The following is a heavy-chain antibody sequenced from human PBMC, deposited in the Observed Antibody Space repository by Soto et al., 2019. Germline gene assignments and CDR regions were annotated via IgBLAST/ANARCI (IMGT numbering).Heavy chain of an antibody. CDR3: ARAGYYDSSGNDY. D-gene: IGHD3-22*01. CDR2: IYYSGST. V-gene: IGHV4-30-4*01. CDR1: GGSISSGDYY. Sequence: SETLSLTCTVSGGSISSGDYYWSWIRQPPGKGLEWIGYIYYSGSTYYNPSLKSRVTISVDTSKNQFSLKLSSVTAADTAVYYCARAGYYDSSGNDYWGQGTLVTVSS. J-gene: IGHJ4*02.